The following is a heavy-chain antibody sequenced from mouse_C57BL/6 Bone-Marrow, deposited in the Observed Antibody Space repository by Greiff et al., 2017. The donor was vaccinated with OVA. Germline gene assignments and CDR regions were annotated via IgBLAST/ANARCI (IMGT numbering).Heavy chain of an antibody. Sequence: EVQLQQSGPELVKPGASVKIPCKASGYTFTDYNMAWLKQSLGKSLEWIGDINPNNGGTIYNQKFKGKATLTVDKSSSTAYMELRSLTSEDTAVYYCARRHYSKGYYAMDYWGQGTSVTVSS. D-gene: IGHD2-5*01. J-gene: IGHJ4*01. CDR2: INPNNGGT. V-gene: IGHV1-18*01. CDR3: ARRHYSKGYYAMDY. CDR1: GYTFTDYN.